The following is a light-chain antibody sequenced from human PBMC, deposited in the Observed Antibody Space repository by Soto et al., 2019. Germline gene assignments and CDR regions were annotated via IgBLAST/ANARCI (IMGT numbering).Light chain of an antibody. CDR3: QQDDRF. CDR1: QNINRW. Sequence: MQMTQSPSTLSASVGDRVTITCRASQNINRWLAWYQQRPGKAPKLLMYDASTLESGVPSRFRGSGSGPESTLTSSILQPNDSATFYCQQDDRFFVQGTKMQIK. CDR2: DAS. V-gene: IGKV1-5*01. J-gene: IGKJ2*01.